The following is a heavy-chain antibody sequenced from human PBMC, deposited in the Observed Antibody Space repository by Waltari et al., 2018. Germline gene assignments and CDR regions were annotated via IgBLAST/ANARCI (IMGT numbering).Heavy chain of an antibody. J-gene: IGHJ5*02. CDR1: GFTFSRYA. CDR2: ISYDGSNK. V-gene: IGHV3-30-3*01. D-gene: IGHD5-12*01. CDR3: ARDIGRGYSGYDGP. Sequence: QVQLVESGGGVVQPGRSLRLSCAASGFTFSRYAMHWVRQAPGKGLEWVAVISYDGSNKYYADSVKGRFTISRDNSKNTLYLQMNSLRAEDTAVYYCARDIGRGYSGYDGPWGQGTLVTVSS.